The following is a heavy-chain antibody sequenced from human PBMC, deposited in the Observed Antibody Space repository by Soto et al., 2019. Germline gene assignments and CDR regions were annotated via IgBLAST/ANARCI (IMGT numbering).Heavy chain of an antibody. V-gene: IGHV1-8*02. Sequence: ASVKVSCKASGYTFTSYAMHWVRQATGQGLEWMGWMDPNSGNTGYAQKFQGRVTMTRNTSISTAYMELSSLRSEDTAVYYCARGVFSGHVWGQGTTVTVSS. CDR1: GYTFTSYA. CDR3: ARGVFSGHV. CDR2: MDPNSGNT. J-gene: IGHJ6*02.